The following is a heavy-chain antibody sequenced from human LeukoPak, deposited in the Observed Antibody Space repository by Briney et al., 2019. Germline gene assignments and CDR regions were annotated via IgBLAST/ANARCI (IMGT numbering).Heavy chain of an antibody. CDR2: ISGDGSTT. J-gene: IGHJ4*02. D-gene: IGHD6-19*01. CDR3: AKDHSVAGTPLDY. Sequence: GGSLRLSCAASGFIFSAYAMTWVRQAPGKGLEWFSIISGDGSTTYYADSVKGRFTISRDKSKNTLYLQMNNLRAEDTAVYYCAKDHSVAGTPLDYWGQGTLVTVSS. CDR1: GFIFSAYA. V-gene: IGHV3-23*01.